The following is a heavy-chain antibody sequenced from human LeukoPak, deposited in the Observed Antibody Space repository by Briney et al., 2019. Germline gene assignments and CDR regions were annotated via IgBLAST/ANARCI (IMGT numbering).Heavy chain of an antibody. Sequence: SETLSLTCTVSGGSISSSSYFWGWIRQPPGKGLEWIGTIYYSGSTYYNPSLKSRVTISVDSSKNQFSLRLSSVTAADTAVYYCARESLTWLQSRTSWFDPWGQGTLVTVSS. V-gene: IGHV4-39*07. CDR3: ARESLTWLQSRTSWFDP. CDR1: GGSISSSSYF. J-gene: IGHJ5*02. D-gene: IGHD5-24*01. CDR2: IYYSGST.